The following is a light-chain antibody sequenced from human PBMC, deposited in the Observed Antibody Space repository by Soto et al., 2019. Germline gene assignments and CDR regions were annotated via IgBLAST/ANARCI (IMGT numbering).Light chain of an antibody. CDR2: GAS. V-gene: IGKV3-15*01. J-gene: IGKJ4*01. CDR1: QSVSSN. CDR3: QQYNNWPPT. Sequence: EIVMTQSPATLSVSPGERATLSCRASQSVSSNLAWYQQKPGQAPRLLIYGASTRATGIPARFSGSGSGTEFTLTISSLQSEDFAVYHCQQYNNWPPTFGGGTNLELK.